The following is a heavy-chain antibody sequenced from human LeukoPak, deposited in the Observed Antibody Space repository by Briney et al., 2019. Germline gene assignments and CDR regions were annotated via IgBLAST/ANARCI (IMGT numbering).Heavy chain of an antibody. CDR2: ISSSGSTI. J-gene: IGHJ4*02. V-gene: IGHV3-48*03. CDR1: GFTFSSYE. D-gene: IGHD3/OR15-3a*01. Sequence: GGSRRLSCAASGFTFSSYEMNWVRQAPGKGQEWVSYISSSGSTIYYANSVKGRFTISRDNAKNSLYLQMNSLRAEDTAVYYCARDGLSIDYWGQGTLVTVSS. CDR3: ARDGLSIDY.